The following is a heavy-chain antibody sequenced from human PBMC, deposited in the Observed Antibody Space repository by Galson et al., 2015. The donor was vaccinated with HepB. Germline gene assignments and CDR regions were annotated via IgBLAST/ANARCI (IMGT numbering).Heavy chain of an antibody. CDR2: IRGSGGST. CDR1: GFTFSTYA. Sequence: SLRLSCAAYGFTFSTYALSWVRQAPAKGLEWVSAIRGSGGSTHFVASVKGRFTISRDNSKNTLYLQMNSLRAEDTAVYYCAKINWIDNYSYHGIDVWGQGTTVTVSS. CDR3: AKINWIDNYSYHGIDV. J-gene: IGHJ6*02. V-gene: IGHV3-23*01. D-gene: IGHD1-1*01.